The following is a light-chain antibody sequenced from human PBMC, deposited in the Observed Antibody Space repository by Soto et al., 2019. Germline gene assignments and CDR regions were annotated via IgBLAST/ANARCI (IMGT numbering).Light chain of an antibody. J-gene: IGKJ2*01. Sequence: EIVLTQSPATRSLSPGERATLSCRASQSVSSYFAWYQQKPGQAPRLLIYDASNRATGIPDRFSGSRSGTDCPLTISSLEPEDFAVYYCQHRSNWPPYTFGQGTKLEIK. CDR1: QSVSSY. CDR2: DAS. V-gene: IGKV3-11*01. CDR3: QHRSNWPPYT.